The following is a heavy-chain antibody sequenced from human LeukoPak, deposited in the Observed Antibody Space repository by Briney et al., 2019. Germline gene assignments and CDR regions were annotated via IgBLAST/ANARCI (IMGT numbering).Heavy chain of an antibody. CDR3: ARDLSRITIFGVVIPLGY. Sequence: GGSLRLSCAASGFTFSSYEMNWVRQAPGKGLEWVSYISSSGSTIYYADSVKGRFTISRDNAKNSLYLQMNSLRAEDTAVYYCARDLSRITIFGVVIPLGYWGQGTLVTVSS. J-gene: IGHJ4*02. CDR1: GFTFSSYE. V-gene: IGHV3-48*03. D-gene: IGHD3-3*01. CDR2: ISSSGSTI.